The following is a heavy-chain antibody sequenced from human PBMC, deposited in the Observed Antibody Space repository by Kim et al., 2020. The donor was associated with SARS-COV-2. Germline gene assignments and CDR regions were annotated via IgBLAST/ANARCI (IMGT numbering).Heavy chain of an antibody. CDR3: ARSGSYYYYGMDV. J-gene: IGHJ6*02. V-gene: IGHV3-23*01. CDR2: ISGSGGST. D-gene: IGHD1-26*01. Sequence: GGSLRLSCAASGFTFSSYAMSWVRQAPGKGLEWVSAISGSGGSTYYADSVKGRFTISRDNSKNTLYLQMNSLRAEDTAVYYCARSGSYYYYGMDVWGQGTTVTVSS. CDR1: GFTFSSYA.